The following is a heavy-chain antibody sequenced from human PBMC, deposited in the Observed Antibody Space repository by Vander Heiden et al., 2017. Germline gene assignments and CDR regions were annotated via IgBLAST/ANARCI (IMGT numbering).Heavy chain of an antibody. V-gene: IGHV3-48*02. Sequence: EVQLEESGGGLIQPGGSLRLSCAASGFTFSSYSLNWIRQAPGKGLEWVSYISSSSSTRYYSDTVKGRFTISRDNAKDSLFLQMNSLRDEDTGVYYCARVGSGYDLINEGCDIWGQGTMVTVSS. CDR2: ISSSSSTR. CDR3: ARVGSGYDLINEGCDI. J-gene: IGHJ3*02. D-gene: IGHD5-12*01. CDR1: GFTFSSYS.